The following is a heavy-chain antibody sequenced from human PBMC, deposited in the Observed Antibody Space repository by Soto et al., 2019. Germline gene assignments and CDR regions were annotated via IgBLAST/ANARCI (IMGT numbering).Heavy chain of an antibody. CDR3: AKDPLGGRLGELSLLPHFDY. CDR2: ISYDGSNK. V-gene: IGHV3-30*18. J-gene: IGHJ4*02. CDR1: GFTFSSYG. Sequence: QVQLVESGGGVVQPGRSLRLSCAASGFTFSSYGMHWVRQAPGKGLEWVAVISYDGSNKYYADSVKGRFTISRDNSKNTLYLQMNSLRAEDTAVYYCAKDPLGGRLGELSLLPHFDYWGQGTLVTVSS. D-gene: IGHD3-16*02.